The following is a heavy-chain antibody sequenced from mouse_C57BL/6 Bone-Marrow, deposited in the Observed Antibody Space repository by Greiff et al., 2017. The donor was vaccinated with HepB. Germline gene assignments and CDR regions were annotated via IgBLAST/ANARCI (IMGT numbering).Heavy chain of an antibody. J-gene: IGHJ4*01. V-gene: IGHV7-3*01. CDR3: AIPLNCYAMDY. CDR2: IRNKANGYTT. CDR1: GFTFTDYY. D-gene: IGHD4-1*01. Sequence: EVQLVESGGGLVQPGGSLSLSCAASGFTFTDYYMSWVRQPPGKALEWLGFIRNKANGYTTEYSASVKGRFTISRDNSQSILYLQMNALRAEDSATYYCAIPLNCYAMDYWGQGTSVTVSS.